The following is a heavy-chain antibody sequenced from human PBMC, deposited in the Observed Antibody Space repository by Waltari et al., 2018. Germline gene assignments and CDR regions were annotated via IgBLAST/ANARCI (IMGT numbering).Heavy chain of an antibody. Sequence: QLQLQESGPGLVKPSETLSLSGSVSGDSVTSSNYCWGWIRPPPGRGREWMGLSHSSGTTYYNPSLKSRVTGSVDTSKNKFSLKLTSVTAADTAVYYCTRYPYGNSVYGWVAFDTWGHGTMVTVSS. D-gene: IGHD3-16*01. CDR3: TRYPYGNSVYGWVAFDT. V-gene: IGHV4-39*07. CDR1: GDSVTSSNYC. CDR2: SHSSGTT. J-gene: IGHJ3*02.